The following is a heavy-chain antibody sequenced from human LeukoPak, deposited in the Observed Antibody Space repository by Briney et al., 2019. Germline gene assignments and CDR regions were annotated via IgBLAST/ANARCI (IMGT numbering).Heavy chain of an antibody. V-gene: IGHV3-21*01. J-gene: IGHJ4*02. CDR2: ISSSSSYI. Sequence: GSAPRLLSADSGFASSRYSVKLSVVAAGLGLEWVSSISSSSSYIYYADSVKGRFTISRDNAKNSLYLQMNSLRAEDTAVYYCARAPPGPGYWGQGTLVTVSS. CDR1: GFASSRYS. CDR3: ARAPPGPGY.